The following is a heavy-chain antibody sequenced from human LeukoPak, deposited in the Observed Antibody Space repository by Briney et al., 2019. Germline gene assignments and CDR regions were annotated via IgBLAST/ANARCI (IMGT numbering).Heavy chain of an antibody. CDR3: AREALYYYGSGSYYN. J-gene: IGHJ4*02. V-gene: IGHV3-48*02. D-gene: IGHD3-10*01. Sequence: GGSLRLSCAASGFTSSSYSMNWVRQAPGKGLEWVSYISSSSSTIYYADSVKGRFTISRDNAKNSLYLQMNSLRDEDTAVCYCAREALYYYGSGSYYNWGQGTLVTVSS. CDR1: GFTSSSYS. CDR2: ISSSSSTI.